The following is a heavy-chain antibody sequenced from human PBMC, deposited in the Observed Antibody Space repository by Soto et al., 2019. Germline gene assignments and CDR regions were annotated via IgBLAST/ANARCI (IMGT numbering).Heavy chain of an antibody. V-gene: IGHV3-23*01. CDR2: ISGSGGST. D-gene: IGHD6-19*01. CDR1: GCTFSSYA. J-gene: IGHJ1*01. Sequence: GGSLRLSCAASGCTFSSYAMSWGRQAPWKGLEWVSAISGSGGSTYYADSVKGRFTISRDNSKNTLYLQMNSLRAEDTAVYYCARDRIAVPRHNEYFQHWGQGTLVNVSS. CDR3: ARDRIAVPRHNEYFQH.